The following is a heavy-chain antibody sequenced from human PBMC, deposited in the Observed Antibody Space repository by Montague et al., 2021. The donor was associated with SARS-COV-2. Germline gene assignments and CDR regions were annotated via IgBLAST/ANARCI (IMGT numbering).Heavy chain of an antibody. CDR2: IYYSGST. CDR1: GGSISSSNYY. Sequence: SETLSLTCTVSGGSISSSNYYWGWIRQPPGKGLEWIGSIYYSGSTYYTPSPKSQVTISVDTSKNQFSLRLSSVTAADTAAYYCARHSGRDTIFGVVIIFDAFDIWGQGTMVTVSS. CDR3: ARHSGRDTIFGVVIIFDAFDI. V-gene: IGHV4-39*01. J-gene: IGHJ3*02. D-gene: IGHD3-3*01.